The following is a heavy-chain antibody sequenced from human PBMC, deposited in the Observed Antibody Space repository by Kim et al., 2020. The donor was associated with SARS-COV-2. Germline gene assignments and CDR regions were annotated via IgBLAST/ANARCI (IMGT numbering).Heavy chain of an antibody. Sequence: SETLSLTCAVYGGSFSGYYWSWIRQPPGKGLEWIGEINHSGSTNYNPSLKSRVTISVDTSKNQFSLKLSSVTAADTAVYYCARCQSYCSSGSCYYQGYYFDYWGQGTLVTVSS. D-gene: IGHD2-15*01. CDR1: GGSFSGYY. J-gene: IGHJ4*02. V-gene: IGHV4-34*01. CDR2: INHSGST. CDR3: ARCQSYCSSGSCYYQGYYFDY.